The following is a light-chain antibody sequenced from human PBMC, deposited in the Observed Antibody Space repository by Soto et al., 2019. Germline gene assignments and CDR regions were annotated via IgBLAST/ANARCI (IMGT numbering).Light chain of an antibody. Sequence: QSALTQPPSASGSPGQSITISCTGTSSDVGGYNYVSWYQQHPGKAPKLIINEVTNRPSGVPDRFSGSKSGNTASLTVSGLQAEDEADDFCSSYAGRNSIYVFGTGTKLTVL. CDR3: SSYAGRNSIYV. V-gene: IGLV2-8*01. CDR2: EVT. CDR1: SSDVGGYNY. J-gene: IGLJ1*01.